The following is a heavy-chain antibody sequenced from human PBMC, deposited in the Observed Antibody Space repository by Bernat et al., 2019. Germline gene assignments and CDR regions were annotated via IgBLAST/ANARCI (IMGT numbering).Heavy chain of an antibody. Sequence: EVQLVESGGALVQPGGSLRLSCAASGFTFSTYWMHWVRQAPGKGLVWVSRINDDGSNTNYADSAKGRFTISRDNAKDTLYLQMNSLRAEDTAVYYCARVGGGSSGYVNWFDPWGQGTLVTVSS. CDR2: INDDGSNT. CDR1: GFTFSTYW. D-gene: IGHD3-22*01. J-gene: IGHJ5*02. V-gene: IGHV3-74*01. CDR3: ARVGGGSSGYVNWFDP.